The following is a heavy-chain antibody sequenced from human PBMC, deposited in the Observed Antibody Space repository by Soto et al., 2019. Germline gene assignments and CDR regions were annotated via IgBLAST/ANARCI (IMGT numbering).Heavy chain of an antibody. J-gene: IGHJ2*01. V-gene: IGHV1-69*12. CDR3: ARGNHRWLQLWYFDL. Sequence: QVQLVQSGAEVKKPGSSVKVSCKASGGTFSNYPISWVRQAPGQGLEWMGGIIPIFGTVNYAQKFQGRVTITADEPTSTAYMELSRLRSEDTAVYYCARGNHRWLQLWYFDLWGRGTLVAVSS. CDR2: IIPIFGTV. CDR1: GGTFSNYP. D-gene: IGHD5-12*01.